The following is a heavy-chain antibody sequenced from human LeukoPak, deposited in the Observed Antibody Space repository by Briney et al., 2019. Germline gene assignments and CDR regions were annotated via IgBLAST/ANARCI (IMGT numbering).Heavy chain of an antibody. Sequence: TSETLSLTCTVSGGSISSYYWSWIQQPPGKGLEWIGYIYYSGSTNYNPSLKSRVTISVDTSKNQFSLKLSSVTAADTAVYYCARDVRDYDFWSGNWYFDLWGRGTLVTVSS. CDR2: IYYSGST. J-gene: IGHJ2*01. CDR3: ARDVRDYDFWSGNWYFDL. D-gene: IGHD3-3*01. V-gene: IGHV4-59*01. CDR1: GGSISSYY.